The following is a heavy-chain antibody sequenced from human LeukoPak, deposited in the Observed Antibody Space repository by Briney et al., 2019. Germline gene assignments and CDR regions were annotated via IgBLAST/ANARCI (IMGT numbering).Heavy chain of an antibody. CDR1: GYSISTGYY. CDR2: FYHGGST. D-gene: IGHD3-22*01. J-gene: IGHJ3*02. Sequence: SETLSLTCTVSGYSISTGYYWDWIRQPPGKGLEWIGTFYHGGSTYYNPSLKSRVTISVDTSKNQFSLKLSSVTAADTAVYYCASWDSSGYCAFDIWGQGTMVTVSS. CDR3: ASWDSSGYCAFDI. V-gene: IGHV4-38-2*02.